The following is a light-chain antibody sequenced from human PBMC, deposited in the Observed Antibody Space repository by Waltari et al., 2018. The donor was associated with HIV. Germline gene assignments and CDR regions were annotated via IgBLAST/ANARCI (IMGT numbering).Light chain of an antibody. J-gene: IGLJ1*01. V-gene: IGLV1-44*01. CDR2: NTD. Sequence: QSVLTQPPSSSGTPGQRVTISCSGSSPNVGRTTVTWYQQLPGAAPKLLILNTDERPSGVPDRFSGSKSGTSASLAISGLQSEDEADYYCAAWDDSLNTYVFGSGTTVTVL. CDR1: SPNVGRTT. CDR3: AAWDDSLNTYV.